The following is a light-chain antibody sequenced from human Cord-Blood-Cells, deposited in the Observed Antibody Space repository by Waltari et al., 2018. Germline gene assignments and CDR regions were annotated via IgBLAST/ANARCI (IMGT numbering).Light chain of an antibody. CDR2: GAS. J-gene: IGKJ4*01. V-gene: IGKV3-15*01. CDR1: QSVSSN. CDR3: QQYNNWPLT. Sequence: EIVLTQSPATLSVSPGERATLSCRASQSVSSNLAWYQQKPGQAPRLLISGASTRATGIPARFSGSGSGTEFTLTISSLQSEDFAVYDCQQYNNWPLTFGGGTKVEIK.